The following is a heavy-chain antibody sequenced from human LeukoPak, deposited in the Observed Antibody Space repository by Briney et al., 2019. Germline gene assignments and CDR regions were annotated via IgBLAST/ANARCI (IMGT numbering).Heavy chain of an antibody. J-gene: IGHJ3*01. CDR2: IYYTGST. V-gene: IGHV4-34*01. Sequence: SETLSLTCAVYGGSFSGYYWSWIRQPPGKGLEWIGNIYYTGSTYYNPSLKSRVTISLDTSKNQFSLRLTSVTAADTAVYYCARKRGAFPSLWGPGTMVTVSS. CDR1: GGSFSGYY. D-gene: IGHD2/OR15-2a*01. CDR3: ARKRGAFPSL.